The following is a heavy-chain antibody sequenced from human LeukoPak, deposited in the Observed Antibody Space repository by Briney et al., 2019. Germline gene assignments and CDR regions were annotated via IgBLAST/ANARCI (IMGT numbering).Heavy chain of an antibody. CDR2: IYYSGST. J-gene: IGHJ4*02. Sequence: NPSETLSLTCTVSGGSISSSSYYWGWIRQPPGKGLEWIGSIYYSGSTYYNPSLKSRVTISVDTSKNQFSLKLSSVTAADTAVYYCARLPLSGWYPGFDYWGQGTLVTVSS. CDR3: ARLPLSGWYPGFDY. D-gene: IGHD6-19*01. CDR1: GGSISSSSYY. V-gene: IGHV4-39*01.